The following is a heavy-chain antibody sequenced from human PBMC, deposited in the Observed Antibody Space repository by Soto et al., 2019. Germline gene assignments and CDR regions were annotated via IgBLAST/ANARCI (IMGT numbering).Heavy chain of an antibody. J-gene: IGHJ4*02. V-gene: IGHV1-3*01. CDR1: GYTFTSYA. CDR2: INAGNGNT. CDR3: ARRGVAVAGNDY. Sequence: EASVKVSCKASGYTFTSYAMHWVRQAPGQRLEWMGWINAGNGNTKYSQKFQGRVTITRDTSASTAYMELSSLRSEDTAVYYCARRGVAVAGNDYWGQGTLVTVSS. D-gene: IGHD6-19*01.